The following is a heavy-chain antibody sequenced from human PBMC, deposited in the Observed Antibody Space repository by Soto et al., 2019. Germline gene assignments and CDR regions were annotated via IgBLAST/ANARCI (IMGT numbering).Heavy chain of an antibody. V-gene: IGHV3-23*01. CDR1: GFTFSSYA. Sequence: GGSLRLSCAASGFTFSSYAMSWVRQAPGKGLEWVSAISGSGGSTYYADSVKGRFTISRDNSKNTLYLQMNSLRAEDPAVYYCTKDRTTDRERPDAFDIWGQERMITVSS. CDR2: ISGSGGST. J-gene: IGHJ3*02. CDR3: TKDRTTDRERPDAFDI.